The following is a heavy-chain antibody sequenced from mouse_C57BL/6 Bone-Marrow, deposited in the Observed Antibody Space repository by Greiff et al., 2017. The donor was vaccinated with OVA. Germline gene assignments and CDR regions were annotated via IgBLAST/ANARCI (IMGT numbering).Heavy chain of an antibody. CDR3: ARHRFFDY. Sequence: QVQLQQPGAELVMPGASVKLSCKASGYTFTSYWMHWVKQRPGQGLEWIGEIDPSDSYTNYNQKVKGKSTLTVDKSSSTAYMQLSSLTSEDSAVYYCARHRFFDYWGQGTTLTVSS. CDR2: IDPSDSYT. V-gene: IGHV1-69*01. J-gene: IGHJ2*01. CDR1: GYTFTSYW.